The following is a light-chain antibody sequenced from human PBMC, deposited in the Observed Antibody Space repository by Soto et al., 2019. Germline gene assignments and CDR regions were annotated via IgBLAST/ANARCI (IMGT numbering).Light chain of an antibody. J-gene: IGLJ1*01. V-gene: IGLV2-14*01. CDR2: DVS. CDR1: SSDVGGYNY. CDR3: SSYTSSSTLYV. Sequence: QSALTQPASVSGSPGQSITISCTGTSSDVGGYNYVSWYQQHPGKAPKLMIYDVSNRPSGVSNRFSGSKSGNTASLTISGLQPEDEAPYYCSSYTSSSTLYVFGTGTKVTVL.